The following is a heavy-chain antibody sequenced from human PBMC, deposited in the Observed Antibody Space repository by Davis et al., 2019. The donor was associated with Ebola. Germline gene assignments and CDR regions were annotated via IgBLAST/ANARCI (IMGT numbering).Heavy chain of an antibody. Sequence: PGGSLRLSCAASGFSFSNFEMNWVRQAPGKGLEWISYISGTSRTIYYSDSVKGRFTISRDNAKNLLYLQMTSLRVEDTAIYYCARDGSYSRGWTGCDSWGPGTLVAVSS. D-gene: IGHD6-19*01. CDR2: ISGTSRTI. CDR1: GFSFSNFE. J-gene: IGHJ4*02. CDR3: ARDGSYSRGWTGCDS. V-gene: IGHV3-48*03.